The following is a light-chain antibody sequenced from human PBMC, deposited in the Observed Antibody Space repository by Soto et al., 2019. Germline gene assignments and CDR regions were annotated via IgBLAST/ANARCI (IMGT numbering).Light chain of an antibody. Sequence: QSVLTQPASVSGSPGQSITISCTGTSSDVGTYNYVSWYQQHPGKAPKLMIYEVSNRPSGVSNRFSGSKSGNTASLTISGVQAEDEADYYCSSYTGSTYVFGTGTKVTVL. CDR2: EVS. J-gene: IGLJ1*01. CDR3: SSYTGSTYV. CDR1: SSDVGTYNY. V-gene: IGLV2-14*01.